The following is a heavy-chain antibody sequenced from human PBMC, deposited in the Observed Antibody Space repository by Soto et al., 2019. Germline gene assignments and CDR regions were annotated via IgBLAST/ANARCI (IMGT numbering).Heavy chain of an antibody. V-gene: IGHV4-30-4*01. D-gene: IGHD2-15*01. CDR2: IYYSGST. Sequence: QVQLQESGPGLVKPSQTLSLTCTVSGGSISSGDYYWSWIRQPPGKGLEWIGYIYYSGSTYYNPSLKSRVTISVDTSKNQFSLKLSSVTAADTAVYYCARRPQDCSGGRCYLYFQHWGQGALVTVSS. CDR3: ARRPQDCSGGRCYLYFQH. J-gene: IGHJ1*01. CDR1: GGSISSGDYY.